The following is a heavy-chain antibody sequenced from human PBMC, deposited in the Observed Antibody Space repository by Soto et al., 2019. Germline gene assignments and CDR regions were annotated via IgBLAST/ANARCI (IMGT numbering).Heavy chain of an antibody. CDR3: ARDVLSGYSYGTGDYYYYGMDV. J-gene: IGHJ6*02. D-gene: IGHD5-18*01. CDR2: IIPIFGKA. CDR1: GGTFSSYA. V-gene: IGHV1-69*06. Sequence: QVQLVQSGAEVKKPGSSVKVSCKASGGTFSSYAISWVRQAPGQGLEWMGGIIPIFGKANYAQKFQGRVTITADKSTSTAYMELSSLRSEDTAVYYCARDVLSGYSYGTGDYYYYGMDVWGQGTTVTVSS.